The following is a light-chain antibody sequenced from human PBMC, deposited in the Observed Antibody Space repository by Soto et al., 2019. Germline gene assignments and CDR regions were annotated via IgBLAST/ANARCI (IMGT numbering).Light chain of an antibody. CDR2: AAS. V-gene: IGKV1-39*01. Sequence: DIQMTQSPSSLSASVGDRATITCRSSQSISNSLNWYQHKPGTAPKLLIYAASSLQDGDPSRLSSRGSGTDVTLTISSLQPEDFAIYYCQRSYSIPRKFGQGTKVEI. CDR1: QSISNS. J-gene: IGKJ1*01. CDR3: QRSYSIPRK.